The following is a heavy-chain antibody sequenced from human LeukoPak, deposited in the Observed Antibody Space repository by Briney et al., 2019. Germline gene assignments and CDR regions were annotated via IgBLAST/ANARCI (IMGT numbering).Heavy chain of an antibody. D-gene: IGHD2-15*01. V-gene: IGHV3-53*05. Sequence: PGGSLRLSCAASGFTVRNNYMSWVRQAPGKGLEWISVIYSGGGTSYADSVKGRFTISRDNSKNTLYLQMSSLSAEDTAVYYCARDVVWGQGALVTVSS. CDR3: ARDVV. CDR1: GFTVRNNY. J-gene: IGHJ4*02. CDR2: IYSGGGT.